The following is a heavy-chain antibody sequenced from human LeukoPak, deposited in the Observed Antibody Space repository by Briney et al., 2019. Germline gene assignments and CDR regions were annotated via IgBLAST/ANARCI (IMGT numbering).Heavy chain of an antibody. D-gene: IGHD3-10*01. CDR2: IIPIFGTA. Sequence: ASVKVSCKASGGTFSSYAISWVRQAPGQGLEWMGGIIPIFGTANYAQKFQGRVTITADESTSTAYMELSSLRSEDTAVYYCARPYYYGSGSYLFDYWGQGTLVTVSS. CDR3: ARPYYYGSGSYLFDY. J-gene: IGHJ4*02. V-gene: IGHV1-69*13. CDR1: GGTFSSYA.